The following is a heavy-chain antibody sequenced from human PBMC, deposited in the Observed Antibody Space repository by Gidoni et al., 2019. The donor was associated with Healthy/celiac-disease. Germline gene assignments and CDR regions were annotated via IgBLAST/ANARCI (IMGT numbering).Heavy chain of an antibody. CDR3: ARRATIFGVVAHDAFDI. V-gene: IGHV4-39*01. Sequence: LQLQESGPGLVKPSETLSLTCTVSGGSISSSSYYWGWIRQPPGKGLEWIGSIYYSGSTYYNPSIKSRVTISVDTSKNQFSLKLSSVTAADTAVYYCARRATIFGVVAHDAFDIWGQGTMVTVSS. CDR1: GGSISSSSYY. J-gene: IGHJ3*02. CDR2: IYYSGST. D-gene: IGHD3-3*01.